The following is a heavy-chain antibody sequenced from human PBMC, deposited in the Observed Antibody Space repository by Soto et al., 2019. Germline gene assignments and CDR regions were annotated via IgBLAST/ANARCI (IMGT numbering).Heavy chain of an antibody. Sequence: QVQLVQSGAEVKKPGASVKVSCKASGYTFTSYGISWVRQAPGQGLEWMGWISAYNGNTNYAQKLQGRVTMTTDTSTSTAYMELRSVRSDDTAVYYCARDPTIFGVVISGMDVWGQGTTVTVSS. V-gene: IGHV1-18*04. CDR3: ARDPTIFGVVISGMDV. CDR1: GYTFTSYG. CDR2: ISAYNGNT. J-gene: IGHJ6*02. D-gene: IGHD3-3*01.